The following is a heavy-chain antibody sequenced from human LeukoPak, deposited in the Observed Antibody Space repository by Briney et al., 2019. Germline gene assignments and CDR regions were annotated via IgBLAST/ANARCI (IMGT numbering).Heavy chain of an antibody. CDR2: ISGSGGRI. D-gene: IGHD1-1*01. J-gene: IGHJ4*02. Sequence: GGSLRLFCAASGFTFRSYSMSWVRRAPGKGLEWVSSISGSGGRIDYADSVKGRFTISRDNSKNTLSLQMNSLTAEDTAVYYCAKNPRLEGWIYFDSWGQGILVTVSS. CDR1: GFTFRSYS. CDR3: AKNPRLEGWIYFDS. V-gene: IGHV3-23*01.